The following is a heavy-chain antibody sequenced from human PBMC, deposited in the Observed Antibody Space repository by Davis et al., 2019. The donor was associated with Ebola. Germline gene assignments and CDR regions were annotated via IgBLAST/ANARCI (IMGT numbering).Heavy chain of an antibody. CDR1: GFTFSSYW. D-gene: IGHD5-24*01. V-gene: IGHV3-74*01. CDR2: INSDGSST. J-gene: IGHJ4*02. CDR3: ARGGRDGYIN. Sequence: GESLKISCAASGFTFSSYWMHWVRQAPGKVLVWVSRINSDGSSTSYADSVKGRFTISRDNAKNTLYLQMNSLRAEDTAVYYCARGGRDGYINWGQGTLVTVSS.